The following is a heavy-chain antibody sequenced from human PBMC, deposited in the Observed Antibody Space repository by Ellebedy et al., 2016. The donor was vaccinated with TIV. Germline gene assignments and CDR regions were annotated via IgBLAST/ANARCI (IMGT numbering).Heavy chain of an antibody. Sequence: GESLKISCAASGFTFSSYSMNWVRQAPGKGLEWVSSISSSTHYIYYADSVKGRFTISRDNAKNSLYLQMNSLRAEDTAVFYCARDPNSPGDTGYGDYWGQGVVVTVST. J-gene: IGHJ4*02. CDR2: ISSSTHYI. CDR1: GFTFSSYS. D-gene: IGHD5-12*01. V-gene: IGHV3-21*01. CDR3: ARDPNSPGDTGYGDY.